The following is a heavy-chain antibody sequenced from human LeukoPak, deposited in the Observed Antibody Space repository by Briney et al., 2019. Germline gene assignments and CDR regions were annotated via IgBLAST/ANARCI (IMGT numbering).Heavy chain of an antibody. V-gene: IGHV4-30-4*01. CDR1: GGSISSGDYY. D-gene: IGHD2-15*01. CDR2: MYYSGTA. J-gene: IGHJ3*02. CDR3: ARDIGYCSGGDCYSYDAFDI. Sequence: PSETLSLTCSVSGGSISSGDYYWSWIRQPPGKGLEWIGYMYYSGTADYNPSLKSRVIMSVDTSKNQFSLKLTSVTAADTAVYYCARDIGYCSGGDCYSYDAFDIWGQGTKVTVSS.